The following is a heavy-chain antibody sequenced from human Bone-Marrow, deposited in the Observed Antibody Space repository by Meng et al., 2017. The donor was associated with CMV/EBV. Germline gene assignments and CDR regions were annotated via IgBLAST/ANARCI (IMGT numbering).Heavy chain of an antibody. J-gene: IGHJ6*02. CDR3: ARNSNYYYYYYYGMDV. CDR2: IIPILGIA. CDR1: GGTFSSYT. V-gene: IGHV1-69*02. Sequence: SVKVSCKASGGTFSSYTISWVRQAPGQGPEWMGRIIPILGIANYAQKLQGRVTMTTDTSTSTAYMELRSLRSDDTAVYYCARNSNYYYYYYYGMDVWGQGTTVTVSS. D-gene: IGHD4-11*01.